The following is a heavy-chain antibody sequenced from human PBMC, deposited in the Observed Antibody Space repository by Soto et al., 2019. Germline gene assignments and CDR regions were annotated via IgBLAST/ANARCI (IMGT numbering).Heavy chain of an antibody. J-gene: IGHJ6*02. CDR3: ASPMVRGVAYYYYGMDV. Sequence: QVQLVQSGAEVKKPGSSVKVSRKASGGTFSSYAISWVRQAPGQGLEWMGGIIPIFGTANYAQKFQGRVTITADESTSTAYMELSSLRSEDTAVYYCASPMVRGVAYYYYGMDVWGQGTTVTVSS. CDR1: GGTFSSYA. D-gene: IGHD3-10*01. V-gene: IGHV1-69*01. CDR2: IIPIFGTA.